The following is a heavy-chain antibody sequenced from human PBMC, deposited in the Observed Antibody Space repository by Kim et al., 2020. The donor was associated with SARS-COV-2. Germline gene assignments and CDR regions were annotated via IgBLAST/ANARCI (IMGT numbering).Heavy chain of an antibody. CDR1: GFTYDEYA. J-gene: IGHJ4*02. CDR2: IFSSGRT. V-gene: IGHV3-9*01. D-gene: IGHD3-16*01. Sequence: GGSLRLSCAGSGFTYDEYAMHWVRQAPGKGLEWDSGIFSSGRTGYADSMKGRVTISRDNAKNLLYLQINSLTLEDTAFYYCIKDIVAGGADSWCPGTLVTVSS. CDR3: IKDIVAGGADS.